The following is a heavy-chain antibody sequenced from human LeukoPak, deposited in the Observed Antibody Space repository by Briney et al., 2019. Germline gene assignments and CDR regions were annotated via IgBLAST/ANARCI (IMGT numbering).Heavy chain of an antibody. CDR1: GFTFSIYW. D-gene: IGHD3-16*01. V-gene: IGHV3-7*01. CDR3: ARELRTFDS. J-gene: IGHJ4*02. CDR2: IKHNGDEL. Sequence: GGSLRLSCAASGFTFSIYWMTWVRQAPGKGLKWVANIKHNGDELNYVDSVEDRFTISRDNAKNSLYLHMTSLRAEDTAVYYCARELRTFDSWGQGTLVTVSS.